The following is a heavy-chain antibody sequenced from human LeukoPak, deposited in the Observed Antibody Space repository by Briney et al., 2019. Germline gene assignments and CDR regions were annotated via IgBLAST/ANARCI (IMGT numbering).Heavy chain of an antibody. Sequence: ASVKVSCKASGYTFTSYYMHWVRQAPGQGLEWMGIINPSGGSTSYAQKFQGRVTMTRDTSTSTVYMELSSLRSEDTAVYYCARDFDWRTTVTYLDYWGQGTLVTVSS. CDR1: GYTFTSYY. D-gene: IGHD4-17*01. CDR2: INPSGGST. J-gene: IGHJ4*02. CDR3: ARDFDWRTTVTYLDY. V-gene: IGHV1-46*01.